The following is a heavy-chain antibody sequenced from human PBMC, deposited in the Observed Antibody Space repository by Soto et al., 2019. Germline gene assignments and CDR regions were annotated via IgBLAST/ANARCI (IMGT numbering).Heavy chain of an antibody. CDR2: IITIFGTA. Sequence: QVQLVQSGAEVKKPGSSVKVSCKASGGTFSSYAISWVRQAPGQGLEWMGGIITIFGTANYAQKFQGRVTINVDESTSTAYMELSSLRSEDTAVYYCARRGPGSSSWYYYYGMDVWGQGTTVTVSS. V-gene: IGHV1-69*01. CDR3: ARRGPGSSSWYYYYGMDV. J-gene: IGHJ6*02. D-gene: IGHD6-13*01. CDR1: GGTFSSYA.